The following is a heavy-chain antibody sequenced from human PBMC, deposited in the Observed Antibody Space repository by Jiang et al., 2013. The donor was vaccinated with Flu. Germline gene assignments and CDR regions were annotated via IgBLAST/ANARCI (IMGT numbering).Heavy chain of an antibody. CDR3: AKDPGPLATRSYYGMDV. Sequence: TISRDNSKNTLYLQMNSLRAEDTAVYYCAKDPGPLATRSYYGMDVWGQGTTVTVSS. V-gene: IGHV3-30*02. D-gene: IGHD5-12*01. J-gene: IGHJ6*02.